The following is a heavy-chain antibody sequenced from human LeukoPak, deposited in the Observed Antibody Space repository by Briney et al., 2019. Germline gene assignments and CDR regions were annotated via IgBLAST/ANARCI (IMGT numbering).Heavy chain of an antibody. J-gene: IGHJ4*02. D-gene: IGHD3-9*01. Sequence: GGSLRLSCAASGFTFSDYAMHWVRQAPGKGLEYVSAITTNGANTYYVDSVKGRFTISRDNSKNTLYLQMNSLRAEDTAVYYCAREEGVRYFDWLPLGYWGQGTLVTVSS. CDR1: GFTFSDYA. CDR2: ITTNGANT. CDR3: AREEGVRYFDWLPLGY. V-gene: IGHV3-64*02.